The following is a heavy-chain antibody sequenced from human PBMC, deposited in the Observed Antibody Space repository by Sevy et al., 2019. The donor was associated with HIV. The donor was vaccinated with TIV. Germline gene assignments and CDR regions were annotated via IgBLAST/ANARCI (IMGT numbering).Heavy chain of an antibody. J-gene: IGHJ4*02. Sequence: ASVKVSCKASGYTFTGYYMHWVRQAPGQGLEWMGWINPNSGGTNCAQKFQGRVTMTRDTSISTAYMELSRLRSDDTAVYYCARDESYCGGDCYPYSNFDYWGQGTLVTVSS. D-gene: IGHD2-21*02. V-gene: IGHV1-2*02. CDR3: ARDESYCGGDCYPYSNFDY. CDR2: INPNSGGT. CDR1: GYTFTGYY.